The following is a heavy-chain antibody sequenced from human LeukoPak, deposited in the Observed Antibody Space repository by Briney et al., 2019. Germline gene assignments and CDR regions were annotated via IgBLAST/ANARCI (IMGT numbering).Heavy chain of an antibody. CDR3: ARDPSSSSDFDY. J-gene: IGHJ4*02. CDR1: GYTFTGYY. Sequence: ASVKVSCKASGYTFTGYYMHWVRQAPGQGLGWMGWINPNSGGTNYAQKFQGRVTMTRDTSISTAYMELSRLRSDDTAVYYCARDPSSSSDFDYWGQGTLVTVSS. CDR2: INPNSGGT. D-gene: IGHD6-6*01. V-gene: IGHV1-2*02.